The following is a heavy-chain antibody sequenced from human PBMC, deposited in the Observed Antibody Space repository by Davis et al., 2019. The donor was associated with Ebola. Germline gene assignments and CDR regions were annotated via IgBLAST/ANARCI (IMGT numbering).Heavy chain of an antibody. J-gene: IGHJ5*02. CDR2: ISAYNGNT. CDR3: ARDDNYDFWSVYNWFDP. V-gene: IGHV1-18*04. CDR1: GYTFTSYS. Sequence: ASVKVSCKASGYTFTSYSISWVRQAPGQGLEWMGWISAYNGNTNYAQKLQGRVTMTTDTSTSTAYMELRSLRSDDTAVYYCARDDNYDFWSVYNWFDPWGQGTLVTVSS. D-gene: IGHD3-3*01.